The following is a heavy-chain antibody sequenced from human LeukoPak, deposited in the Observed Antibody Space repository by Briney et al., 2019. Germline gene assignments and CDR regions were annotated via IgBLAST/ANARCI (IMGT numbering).Heavy chain of an antibody. V-gene: IGHV4-59*01. CDR2: MYSSGTS. Sequence: SETLSLTCTVSGGSISGDYWSWIRRPPGKGLEYIGFMYSSGTSNYNPSLKSRVTMSVDTSKFQFSLKLRSVTAADTAVYYCARGMYDLQLGAWFDPWGQGTLVTVSS. D-gene: IGHD3-3*01. J-gene: IGHJ5*02. CDR3: ARGMYDLQLGAWFDP. CDR1: GGSISGDY.